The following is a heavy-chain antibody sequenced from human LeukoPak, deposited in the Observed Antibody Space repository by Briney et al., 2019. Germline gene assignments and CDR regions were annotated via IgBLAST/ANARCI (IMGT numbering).Heavy chain of an antibody. CDR2: INPKSGDT. J-gene: IGHJ4*02. D-gene: IGHD3-22*01. V-gene: IGHV1-2*02. Sequence: ASVKVSCKASGYTFTDYYIHWVRQAPGQGLEWMGWINPKSGDTNYAQNFQGRVTMTRGTPISTAYMKLSRLTSDDTAVYYCARVRETSSGYYPFDYWGQGTLVTVSS. CDR3: ARVRETSSGYYPFDY. CDR1: GYTFTDYY.